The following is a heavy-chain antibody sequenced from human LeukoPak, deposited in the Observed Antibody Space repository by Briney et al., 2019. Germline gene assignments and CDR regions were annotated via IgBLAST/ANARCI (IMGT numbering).Heavy chain of an antibody. CDR3: ARVVQGAIGSPYYGMDV. CDR2: MSPNSDAT. J-gene: IGHJ6*02. V-gene: IGHV1-2*02. CDR1: GYTFTVTGYY. D-gene: IGHD2-2*01. Sequence: GASVKVSCKASGYTFTVTGYYIHWVRQALGQGLEWTGWMSPNSDATNYAQKFQGRVTMTRDTSIGTAYMDLSRLRSDDTAVYYCARVVQGAIGSPYYGMDVWGQGTTVTVSS.